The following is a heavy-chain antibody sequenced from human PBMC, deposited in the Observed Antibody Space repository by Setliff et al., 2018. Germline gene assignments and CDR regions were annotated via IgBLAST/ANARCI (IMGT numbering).Heavy chain of an antibody. V-gene: IGHV4-38-2*01. D-gene: IGHD6-19*01. CDR1: GYSISSGYY. Sequence: SETLSLTCAVSGYSISSGYYWGWIRQPPGKGLEWIGSIYHSGSTNYNPSLKSRVTISVDASKNQFSLKLSSVTAADTAVYYCARRSGWPNWFDPWGQGTLVTV. CDR2: IYHSGST. CDR3: ARRSGWPNWFDP. J-gene: IGHJ5*02.